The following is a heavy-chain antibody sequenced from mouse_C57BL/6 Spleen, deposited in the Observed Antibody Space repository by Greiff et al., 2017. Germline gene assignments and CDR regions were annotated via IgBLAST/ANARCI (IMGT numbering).Heavy chain of an antibody. CDR2: ISGGGGNT. V-gene: IGHV5-9*01. D-gene: IGHD4-1*01. CDR3: ARHELGEGAMDY. Sequence: DVKLVESGGGLVKPGGSLKLSCAASGFTFSSYTMSWVRQTPEKRLEWVATISGGGGNTYYPDSVKGRFTISRDNAKNTLYLQMSSLRSEDTALYYCARHELGEGAMDYWGQGTSVTVSS. J-gene: IGHJ4*01. CDR1: GFTFSSYT.